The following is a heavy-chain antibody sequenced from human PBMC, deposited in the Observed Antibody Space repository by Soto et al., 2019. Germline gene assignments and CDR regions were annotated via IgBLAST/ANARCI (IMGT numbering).Heavy chain of an antibody. CDR2: ISYDGSNK. J-gene: IGHJ6*03. CDR3: AKDDISARPHYYYYYLDV. D-gene: IGHD6-6*01. Sequence: QVQLVESGGGVVQPGRSLRLSCAASGFTFSSYGMHCVRQAPGKGLEWVAVISYDGSNKYYAESVKGRCTISRDNSKTTLYLQMNSLRAEDTAVYYCAKDDISARPHYYYYYLDVWGKGTTVTVSS. CDR1: GFTFSSYG. V-gene: IGHV3-30*18.